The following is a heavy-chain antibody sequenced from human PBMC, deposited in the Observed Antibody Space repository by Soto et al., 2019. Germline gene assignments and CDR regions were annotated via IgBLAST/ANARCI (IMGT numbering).Heavy chain of an antibody. D-gene: IGHD2-2*01. Sequence: QVQLQESGPGLVRASGTLSLTCAVSGDSISRNRWWSWVRQPPGQGLEWIGEIYQSGTTNYNPSLKSRVTISVDKAKNQVSLNVNSVTAADTAVYDCATGGSYCSTTGCLYWYLELWGRGTLVSGSS. V-gene: IGHV4-4*02. CDR1: GDSISRNRW. J-gene: IGHJ2*01. CDR2: IYQSGTT. CDR3: ATGGSYCSTTGCLYWYLEL.